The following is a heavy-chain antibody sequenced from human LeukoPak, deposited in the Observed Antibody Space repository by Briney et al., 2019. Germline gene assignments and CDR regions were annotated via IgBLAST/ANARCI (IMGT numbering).Heavy chain of an antibody. J-gene: IGHJ4*02. CDR2: IYHSGST. CDR1: GGSISSTHW. V-gene: IGHV4-4*02. CDR3: AREMADCGGGSWGCEFDY. D-gene: IGHD2-15*01. Sequence: SGTLSLTCAVSGGSISSTHWCSWVRQPPGKGLEWIGEIYHSGSTNYNPSLKSRVTISVDKSKNQFSLKLSSVTAADTAVYYCAREMADCGGGSWGCEFDYWGQGTLVTVSS.